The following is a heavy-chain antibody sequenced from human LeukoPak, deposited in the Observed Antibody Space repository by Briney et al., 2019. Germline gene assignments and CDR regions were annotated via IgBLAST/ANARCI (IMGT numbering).Heavy chain of an antibody. D-gene: IGHD6-25*01. Sequence: ASVKVSCKASGGTFSSYTFSWVRQAPGQGLEWMGGVIPLFGTADYAQKFQGRVTITADESTKTAYMELSSLRSEDTAVYYCARAVGDNSGMITYFDYWGQGTLVTVSS. J-gene: IGHJ4*02. CDR2: VIPLFGTA. CDR1: GGTFSSYT. CDR3: ARAVGDNSGMITYFDY. V-gene: IGHV1-69*13.